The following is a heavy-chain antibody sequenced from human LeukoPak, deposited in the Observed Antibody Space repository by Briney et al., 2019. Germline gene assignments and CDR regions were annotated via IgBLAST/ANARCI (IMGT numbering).Heavy chain of an antibody. J-gene: IGHJ4*02. D-gene: IGHD2-2*01. V-gene: IGHV3-20*04. CDR3: ASFSGTSCYDY. Sequence: GGSLRLSCAASGFTFDDYGMSWVRQAPGKGLEWVSGINWNGGSTGYADSVKGRFTISRDNAKNSLYLQMNSLRAEDTALYYCASFSGTSCYDYWGRGTLVTVSS. CDR2: INWNGGST. CDR1: GFTFDDYG.